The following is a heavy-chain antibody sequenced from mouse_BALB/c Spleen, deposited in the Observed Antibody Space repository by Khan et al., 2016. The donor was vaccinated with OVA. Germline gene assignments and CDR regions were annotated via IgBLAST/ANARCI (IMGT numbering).Heavy chain of an antibody. Sequence: EVQLQESGPGLVKPSQTVSLTCTVTGISITSGNYRWSWIRQFPGNKLEWIGNIYYSGTVTYNPSLTSRTTITRATSKNQFFLEMNSLTAEDTATYYCARDYGSLYWCVEVWGGGTTVTVSS. CDR1: GISITSGNYR. D-gene: IGHD1-1*01. CDR3: ARDYGSLYWCVEV. J-gene: IGHJ1*01. V-gene: IGHV3-5*02. CDR2: IYYSGTV.